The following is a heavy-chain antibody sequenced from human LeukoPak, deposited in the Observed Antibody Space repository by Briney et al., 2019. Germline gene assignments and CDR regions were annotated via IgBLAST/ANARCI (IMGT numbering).Heavy chain of an antibody. J-gene: IGHJ4*02. D-gene: IGHD6-13*01. V-gene: IGHV4-34*01. Sequence: SETLSPTCAVYGGSFSGYYWSWIRQPPGKGLEWIGEINHRGSTNYNPSLKSRVTISVDTSKNQFSLKLSSVTAADTAVYYCARGGPQRSSWHRKFDYWGQGTLVTVSS. CDR2: INHRGST. CDR3: ARGGPQRSSWHRKFDY. CDR1: GGSFSGYY.